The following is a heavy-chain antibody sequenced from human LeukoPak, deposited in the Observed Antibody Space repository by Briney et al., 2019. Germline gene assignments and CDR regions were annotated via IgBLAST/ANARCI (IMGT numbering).Heavy chain of an antibody. CDR3: ARGGVTTMTLRDLWLDY. D-gene: IGHD4-17*01. V-gene: IGHV3-30-3*01. CDR2: MSYDGSNK. CDR1: EFTFSNYA. Sequence: GRSLRLSCAASEFTFSNYAMHRVRQAPGKGLEWVALMSYDGSNKFYADSVKGRFTISRDNSKSTLYLQMNSLKAEDTAVYYCARGGVTTMTLRDLWLDYWGQGTLVTVSS. J-gene: IGHJ4*02.